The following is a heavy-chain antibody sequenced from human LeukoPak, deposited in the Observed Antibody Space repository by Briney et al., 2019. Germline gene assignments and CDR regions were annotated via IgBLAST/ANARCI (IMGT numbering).Heavy chain of an antibody. V-gene: IGHV3-23*01. D-gene: IGHD4-17*01. CDR3: AKSRTTVTSSFDC. J-gene: IGHJ4*02. CDR2: ISASAAAK. Sequence: GGSLRLSCVASGFAFSSYAMSWVRQAPGKGLEWVSAISASAAAKVDAGSVRGRFTISRDNSKNTLYLEMNSLRADDTAVYYRAKSRTTVTSSFDCWGQGTLVTVSS. CDR1: GFAFSSYA.